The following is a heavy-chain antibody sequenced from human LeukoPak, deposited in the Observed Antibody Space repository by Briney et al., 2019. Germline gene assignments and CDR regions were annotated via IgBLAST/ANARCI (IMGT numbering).Heavy chain of an antibody. J-gene: IGHJ4*02. V-gene: IGHV1-2*02. CDR1: GYTFISYG. D-gene: IGHD3-10*01. CDR2: INPNSGGT. Sequence: ASVKVSCKASGYTFISYGISWVRQAPGQGLEWMGSINPNSGGTNYAQKFQGRVTMTRDTSISTAYMELSSLRSNDTAVYYCARDPFGDDHDFDHWGRGTLLTVSS. CDR3: ARDPFGDDHDFDH.